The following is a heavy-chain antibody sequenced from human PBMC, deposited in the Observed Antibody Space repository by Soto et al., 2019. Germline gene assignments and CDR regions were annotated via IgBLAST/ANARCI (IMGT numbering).Heavy chain of an antibody. Sequence: QVQLVQSGAEVKKPGASVKVSCKASGYTFIDHGISWVRQAPGQGLEWMGWISAYDGNTNYPQKFQGRVPMTTDTSTSTAHMELRSLISDDTAVYYCARADSVTTINFDCWGHGTLVTVSS. CDR2: ISAYDGNT. CDR1: GYTFIDHG. D-gene: IGHD4-17*01. J-gene: IGHJ4*01. CDR3: ARADSVTTINFDC. V-gene: IGHV1-18*01.